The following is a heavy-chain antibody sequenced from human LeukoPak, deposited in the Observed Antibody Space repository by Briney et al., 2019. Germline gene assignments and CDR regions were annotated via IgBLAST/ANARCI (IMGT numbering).Heavy chain of an antibody. V-gene: IGHV3-7*01. CDR2: IKQDGSEK. J-gene: IGHJ4*02. CDR3: ARDYYGSGSYFPYYFDY. Sequence: GGSLRLSCAASGFTFSSYWMSWVRQAPGKGLEWVANIKQDGSEKYYVDSVKGRFTISRDNAKNSLYLQVNSLRAEDTAVYYCARDYYGSGSYFPYYFDYWGQGTLVTVSS. CDR1: GFTFSSYW. D-gene: IGHD3-10*01.